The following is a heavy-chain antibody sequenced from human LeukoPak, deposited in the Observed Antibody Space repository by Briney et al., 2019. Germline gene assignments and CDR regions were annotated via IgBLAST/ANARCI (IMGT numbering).Heavy chain of an antibody. CDR2: INTDGSST. Sequence: GGSLRLSCAASGFTFSSYWMHWVRQAPGTGLVWVSRINTDGSSTSYADSVKGRFTISRDNAKNTLYPQMNSLRAEDTAVYYCALTDYYYYYMDVWGKGTTVTVSS. V-gene: IGHV3-74*01. CDR1: GFTFSSYW. J-gene: IGHJ6*03. CDR3: ALTDYYYYYMDV.